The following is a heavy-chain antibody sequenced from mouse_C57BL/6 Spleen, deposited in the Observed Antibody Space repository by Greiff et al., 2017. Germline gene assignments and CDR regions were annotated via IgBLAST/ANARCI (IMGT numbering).Heavy chain of an antibody. V-gene: IGHV5-17*01. J-gene: IGHJ1*03. CDR3: ARRSNSLYWYFDV. Sequence: EVKLVESGGGLVTPGGSLKLSCAASGFTFSDYGMHWVRQAPEKGLEWVAYISSGSSTIYYADTVKGRFTISRDNAKNTLFLQMTSLRSEDTAMYYCARRSNSLYWYFDVWGTGTTVTVSS. CDR2: ISSGSSTI. D-gene: IGHD2-5*01. CDR1: GFTFSDYG.